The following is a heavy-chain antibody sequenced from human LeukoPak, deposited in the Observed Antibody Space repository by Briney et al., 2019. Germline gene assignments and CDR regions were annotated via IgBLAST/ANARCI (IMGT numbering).Heavy chain of an antibody. CDR3: ARDSRRELLHAFDI. CDR1: GGSFGGYY. Sequence: PSETLSLTCAVYGGSFGGYYWGWIRQPPGKGLEWIGQIDHSGGTNYNPSLKSRVTISVDTSKSQISLKLSSVTAADTAVYYCARDSRRELLHAFDIWGQGTMVTVSS. CDR2: IDHSGGT. V-gene: IGHV4-34*01. J-gene: IGHJ3*02. D-gene: IGHD1-26*01.